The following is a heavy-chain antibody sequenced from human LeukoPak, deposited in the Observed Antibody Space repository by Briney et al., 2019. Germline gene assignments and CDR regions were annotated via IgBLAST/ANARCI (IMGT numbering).Heavy chain of an antibody. CDR1: GGSISSYY. V-gene: IGHV4-59*01. Sequence: PSETLSLTCTVSGGSISSYYWSWIRQPPGKGLEWIGYIYYSGSTNYNPSLKSRVTISVETSKNQFSLKLSSVTAADTAVYYCARALQQLAAFDYWGQGTLVTVSS. J-gene: IGHJ4*02. D-gene: IGHD6-13*01. CDR3: ARALQQLAAFDY. CDR2: IYYSGST.